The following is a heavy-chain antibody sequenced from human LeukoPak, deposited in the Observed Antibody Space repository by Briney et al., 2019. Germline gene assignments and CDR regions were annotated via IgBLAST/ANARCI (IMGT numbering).Heavy chain of an antibody. CDR2: LNTDGITT. Sequence: GGSLRLSCEASGFTFSDYGMHWVRQAPGKGLVWVSRLNTDGITTSFADSVKGRFTISRDNSKNTLYLQMNSLRAEDTAVYYCAKDLVAYYDILTGSMETGFDYWGQGTLVTVSS. J-gene: IGHJ4*02. D-gene: IGHD3-9*01. CDR1: GFTFSDYG. V-gene: IGHV3-74*01. CDR3: AKDLVAYYDILTGSMETGFDY.